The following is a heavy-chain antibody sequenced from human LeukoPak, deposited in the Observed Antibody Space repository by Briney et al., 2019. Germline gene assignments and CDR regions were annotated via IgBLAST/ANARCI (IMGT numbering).Heavy chain of an antibody. CDR1: GYSISSGYY. J-gene: IGHJ4*02. CDR3: ATLIAVADYFDY. Sequence: SETLSLTRAVSGYSISSGYYWGWIRQPPGKGLEWIGSIYYSGSTYYNPSLKSRVTISVDTSKNQFSLKLSSVTAADTAVYYCATLIAVADYFDYWGQGTLVTVSS. CDR2: IYYSGST. D-gene: IGHD6-19*01. V-gene: IGHV4-38-2*01.